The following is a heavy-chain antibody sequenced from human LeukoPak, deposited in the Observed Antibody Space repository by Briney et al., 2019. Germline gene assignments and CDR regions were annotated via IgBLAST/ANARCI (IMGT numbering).Heavy chain of an antibody. V-gene: IGHV1-69*02. Sequence: GASVKVSCKASGGTFSSYTISWVRQAPGQGLEWMGRIIPILGIANYAQKFQGRVTITADKSTSTAYMEPSSLRSEDTAVYYCARAPNRILEPGKWFDPWGQGTLVTVSS. CDR3: ARAPNRILEPGKWFDP. J-gene: IGHJ5*02. CDR2: IIPILGIA. D-gene: IGHD3-3*01. CDR1: GGTFSSYT.